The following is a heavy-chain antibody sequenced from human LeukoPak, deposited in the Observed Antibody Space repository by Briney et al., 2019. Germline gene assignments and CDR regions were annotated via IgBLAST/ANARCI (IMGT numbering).Heavy chain of an antibody. J-gene: IGHJ6*02. V-gene: IGHV3-48*02. D-gene: IGHD3-10*01. Sequence: GGSLRLSCAASGFTFSSYSMNWVRQAPGKGLEWVSYISSSSSTIYYADSVKGRFTISRDNAKNSLYLQMNSLRDEDTAVYYCARFRYGSGSYYLYYYYYGMDVWGQGTTVTVSS. CDR3: ARFRYGSGSYYLYYYYYGMDV. CDR1: GFTFSSYS. CDR2: ISSSSSTI.